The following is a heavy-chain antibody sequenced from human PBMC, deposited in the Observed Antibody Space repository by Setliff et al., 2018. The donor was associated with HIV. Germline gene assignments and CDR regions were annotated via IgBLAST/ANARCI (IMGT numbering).Heavy chain of an antibody. Sequence: SETLSLTCAVSGGSITNKYWSWIRQPPGKGLEWLGYVSSSGTTNYTPSLVSRLTISVDTSKNQVSLRLSSLTAADTAVYFCARVVSRREDRGTWMKLWLAPYYMDVWGKGTTVTVSS. CDR2: VSSSGTT. V-gene: IGHV4-59*01. CDR3: ARVVSRREDRGTWMKLWLAPYYMDV. CDR1: GGSITNKY. J-gene: IGHJ6*03. D-gene: IGHD3-10*01.